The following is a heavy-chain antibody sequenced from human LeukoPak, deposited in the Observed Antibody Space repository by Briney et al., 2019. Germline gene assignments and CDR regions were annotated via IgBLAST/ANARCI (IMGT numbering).Heavy chain of an antibody. D-gene: IGHD3-22*01. CDR2: IYSGGST. CDR1: GFTVSSNY. J-gene: IGHJ1*01. CDR3: ARDLCGYYHT. Sequence: WGSLRLSCAASGFTVSSNYRSWVRQAPGKGLEWVSVIYSGGSTYYADSVKGRFTISRDNSKNTLYLQMNSLRAEDTAVYYCARDLCGYYHTGGQGIIVTVSS. V-gene: IGHV3-66*01.